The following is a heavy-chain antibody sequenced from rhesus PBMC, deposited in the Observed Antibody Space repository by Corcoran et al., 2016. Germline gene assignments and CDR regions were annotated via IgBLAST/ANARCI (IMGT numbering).Heavy chain of an antibody. CDR1: GDSLSRGFG. Sequence: VQLKESGPGQVKPSETLSPTCAVSGDSLSRGFGWGWIRQSPGQGLEWIATVFGRTGNTYYDPYLNSRVIISRDTSKNQFSLILSSVTAADTAVYYCARVIGFTVTAYYFDCWGQGVLVTVSS. CDR3: ARVIGFTVTAYYFDC. CDR2: VFGRTGNT. V-gene: IGHV4-127*01. J-gene: IGHJ4*01. D-gene: IGHD3-9*01.